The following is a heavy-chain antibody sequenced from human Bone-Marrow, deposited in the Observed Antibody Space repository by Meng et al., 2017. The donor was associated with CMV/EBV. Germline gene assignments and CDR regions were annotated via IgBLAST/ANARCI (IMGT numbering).Heavy chain of an antibody. J-gene: IGHJ6*02. Sequence: ASVKVSCKASGYTFTGYYMHWVRQAPGQGLEWMGWINPNSGGTNYAQKFQGRVTMTRDTSISTAYMVLSRLRSDDTAVYYCAREGYCSSTSCFDYPYYYGMDVWGQGTTVTVSS. V-gene: IGHV1-2*02. CDR1: GYTFTGYY. CDR3: AREGYCSSTSCFDYPYYYGMDV. D-gene: IGHD2-2*01. CDR2: INPNSGGT.